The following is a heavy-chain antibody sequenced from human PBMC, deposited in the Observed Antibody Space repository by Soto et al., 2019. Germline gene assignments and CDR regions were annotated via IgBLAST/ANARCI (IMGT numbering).Heavy chain of an antibody. CDR2: IYYSGST. J-gene: IGHJ4*02. CDR1: GGTISSSSYY. CDR3: ARHSPMITFGGVRN. D-gene: IGHD3-16*01. Sequence: SETLSLTCTVSGGTISSSSYYWGWIRQPPGKGLEWIGSIYYSGSTYYNPSLKSRVTISVDTSKNQFSLKLSSVTAADTAVYYCARHSPMITFGGVRNWGQGTLVTVSS. V-gene: IGHV4-39*01.